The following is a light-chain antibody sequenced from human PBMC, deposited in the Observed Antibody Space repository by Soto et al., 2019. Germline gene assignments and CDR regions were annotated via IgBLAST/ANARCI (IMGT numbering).Light chain of an antibody. CDR1: QSVSSSY. V-gene: IGKV3-20*01. CDR2: GAS. J-gene: IGKJ1*01. CDR3: QQYGSSST. Sequence: EIVLTQSPGTLSLSPGERATLSYRASQSVSSSYLAWYQQKPGQAPRLLIYGASNRATGVPDRFSGGGSGTDFTLTISRLEPEDFAVYYCQQYGSSSTFGQGTKVEIK.